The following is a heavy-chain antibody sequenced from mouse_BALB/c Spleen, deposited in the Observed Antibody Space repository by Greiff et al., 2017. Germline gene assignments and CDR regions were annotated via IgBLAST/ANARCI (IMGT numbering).Heavy chain of an antibody. Sequence: QSGPGILQPSQTLSLTCSFSGFSLSTYGIGVGWIRQPSGKGLEWLAHIWWNDNKYYNTALKSRLTISKDTSNNQVFLKIASVDTADTATYYCARIPTYYYGKDAMDYWGQGTSVTVSS. CDR3: ARIPTYYYGKDAMDY. D-gene: IGHD1-1*01. V-gene: IGHV8-11*01. J-gene: IGHJ4*01. CDR2: IWWNDNK. CDR1: GFSLSTYGIG.